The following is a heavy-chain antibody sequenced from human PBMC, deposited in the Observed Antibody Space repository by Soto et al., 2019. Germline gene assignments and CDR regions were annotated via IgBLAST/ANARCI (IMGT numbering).Heavy chain of an antibody. V-gene: IGHV3-7*03. CDR1: GFTFIYG. CDR3: ARVISSRDEYFDY. D-gene: IGHD2-2*01. Sequence: GGALRLSCAASGFTFIYGVSGVRQAPGKGLQWVANIKQDGGESYYVDSVKGRITISRDNAKRSLCLRLNSLRDEDTAVYYCARVISSRDEYFDYWGQGTVVTVSS. CDR2: IKQDGGES. J-gene: IGHJ4*02.